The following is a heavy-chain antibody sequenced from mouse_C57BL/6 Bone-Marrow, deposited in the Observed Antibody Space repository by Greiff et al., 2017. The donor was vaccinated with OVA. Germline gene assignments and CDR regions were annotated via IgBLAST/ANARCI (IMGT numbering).Heavy chain of an antibody. CDR3: ARELVYYGSSYGV. CDR1: GFTFSSYA. CDR2: ISDGGSYT. V-gene: IGHV5-4*01. J-gene: IGHJ1*03. D-gene: IGHD1-1*01. Sequence: EVKVVESGGGLVKPGGSLKLSCAASGFTFSSYAMSWVRQTPEKRLEWVATISDGGSYTYYPDNVKGRFTISRDNAKNNLYLQMSHLKSEDTAMYYCARELVYYGSSYGVWGTGTTVTVSS.